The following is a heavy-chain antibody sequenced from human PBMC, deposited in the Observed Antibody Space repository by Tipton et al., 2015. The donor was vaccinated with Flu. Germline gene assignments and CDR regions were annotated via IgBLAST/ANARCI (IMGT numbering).Heavy chain of an antibody. CDR1: GFTFSTYD. V-gene: IGHV3-13*01. CDR3: ARGPLPDSNWYNGMDV. J-gene: IGHJ6*02. Sequence: SLRLSCEASGFTFSTYDMHWVRQATGEGLQWVSGIDSGGDTYYLDSVKGRFTISRDNAKNSLYLQMNSLRAGDTAVYFCARGPLPDSNWYNGMDVWGQGTTVTVSS. CDR2: IDSGGDT. D-gene: IGHD6-13*01.